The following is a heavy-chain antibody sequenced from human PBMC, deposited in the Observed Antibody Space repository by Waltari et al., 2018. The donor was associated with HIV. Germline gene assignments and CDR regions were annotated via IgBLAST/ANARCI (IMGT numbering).Heavy chain of an antibody. CDR3: ARSRDYGSGKDYDMDV. V-gene: IGHV1-45*02. CDR2: ITPFNGNT. J-gene: IGHJ6*02. CDR1: GYTCTYRY. D-gene: IGHD3-10*01. Sequence: QMQLVQSGAEVKKTGSSVKVSCKASGYTCTYRYLHWVRQAPGQALEWMGWITPFNGNTNYAQKFQDRVTITRDRSMSTAYMELSSLRFEDTAMYYCARSRDYGSGKDYDMDVWGQGTTVTVSS.